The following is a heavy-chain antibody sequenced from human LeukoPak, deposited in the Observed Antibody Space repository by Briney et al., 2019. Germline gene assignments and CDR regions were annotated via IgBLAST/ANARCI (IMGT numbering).Heavy chain of an antibody. CDR2: INEDGSEK. CDR1: GFTFSIYW. CDR3: ARGPRIAPGVSDF. J-gene: IGHJ4*02. D-gene: IGHD2-21*01. V-gene: IGHV3-7*01. Sequence: TGGSLRLSCAASGFTFSIYWMSWVRQAPGKGLEWVANINEDGSEKYYVGSVKGRFSISRDNAKNSLFLQMNSLRDGDTAVYYCARGPRIAPGVSDFWGQGTLVTVSS.